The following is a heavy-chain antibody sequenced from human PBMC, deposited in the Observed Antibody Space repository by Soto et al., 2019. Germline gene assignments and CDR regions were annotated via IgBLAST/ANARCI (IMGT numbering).Heavy chain of an antibody. Sequence: PGGSLSLSCTVLGCTLTNENMNWVRQAPGKGLEWVSSISSRSTFINYADSVKGRFTISRDNDKGLVYLQMNSLRAEDTAVYYCARDPPLSMIVVVGVDDFWGQGTLVTVSS. CDR1: GCTLTNEN. V-gene: IGHV3-21*06. CDR3: ARDPPLSMIVVVGVDDF. J-gene: IGHJ4*02. D-gene: IGHD3-22*01. CDR2: ISSRSTFI.